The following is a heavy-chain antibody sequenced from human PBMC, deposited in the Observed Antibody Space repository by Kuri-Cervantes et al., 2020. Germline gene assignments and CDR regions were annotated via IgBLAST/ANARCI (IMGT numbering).Heavy chain of an antibody. Sequence: GESLKISCAASGFTFGSYAMHWVRQAPGKGLKWVAVISYDGSNKYYADSVKGRFTISRDNSKNTLYLQMNSLRAEDTAVYYCARDGDGYSYGLPGYWGQGTLVTVSS. CDR2: ISYDGSNK. D-gene: IGHD5-18*01. V-gene: IGHV3-30-3*01. CDR1: GFTFGSYA. J-gene: IGHJ4*02. CDR3: ARDGDGYSYGLPGY.